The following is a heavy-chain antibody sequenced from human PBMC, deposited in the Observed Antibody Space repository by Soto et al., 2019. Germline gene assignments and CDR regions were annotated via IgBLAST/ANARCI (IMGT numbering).Heavy chain of an antibody. CDR2: IFSNDEK. Sequence: QVTLKESGPVLVKPTETLTLTCTVSGFSLSNARMGVSWIRQPPGKALEWLAHIFSNDEKSYSPFLKSRLTISKDTSKSQVVLIVTNMDPVDTATYYCNLSRWLADFDYWGQGTQVTVSS. D-gene: IGHD6-19*01. CDR3: NLSRWLADFDY. CDR1: GFSLSNARMG. J-gene: IGHJ4*02. V-gene: IGHV2-26*01.